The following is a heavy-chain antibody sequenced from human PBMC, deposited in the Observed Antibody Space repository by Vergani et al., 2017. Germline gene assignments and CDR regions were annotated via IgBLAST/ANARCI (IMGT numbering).Heavy chain of an antibody. CDR3: ARGLGGWGYYYYGMDV. V-gene: IGHV4-59*12. D-gene: IGHD1-26*01. J-gene: IGHJ6*02. CDR1: GAAIKDFY. Sequence: QVQLQESGPGLVKPSETLSLTCTVSGAAIKDFYWSWFRQPPGKGLEWIGYVYYTGSTTYNPSLKSRVTISVDTSKNQFSLKLSSVTAADTAVYYCARGLGGWGYYYYGMDVWGQGTTVTVSS. CDR2: VYYTGST.